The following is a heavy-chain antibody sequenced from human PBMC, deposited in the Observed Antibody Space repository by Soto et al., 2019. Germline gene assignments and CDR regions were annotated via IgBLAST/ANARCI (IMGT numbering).Heavy chain of an antibody. V-gene: IGHV1-2*02. CDR2: INPNSGGT. J-gene: IGHJ6*02. CDR1: GSTFTGDY. Sequence: ASLTVSCPASGSTFTGDYMLCVRQSRLQLLEWMGWINPNSGGTNYAQKFQGRVTMTRDTSISTAYMELSRLRSDDTAVYYCARDRPSIAARRTPVNGMDVWGQGTTVTVSS. CDR3: ARDRPSIAARRTPVNGMDV. D-gene: IGHD6-6*01.